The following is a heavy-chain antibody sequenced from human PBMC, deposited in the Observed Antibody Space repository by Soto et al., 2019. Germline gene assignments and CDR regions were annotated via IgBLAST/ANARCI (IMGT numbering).Heavy chain of an antibody. CDR1: GFTFSSYS. CDR3: ARDGLATMVRGVVLYYFDY. Sequence: EVQLVESGGGLVKPGGSLRLSCAASGFTFSSYSMNWVRQAPGKGLEWVSSISSSSSYIYYADSVKGRFTISRDNAKNSLYLQMNSLRTEDTAVYYCARDGLATMVRGVVLYYFDYWGQGTLLTVSS. J-gene: IGHJ4*02. CDR2: ISSSSSYI. V-gene: IGHV3-21*01. D-gene: IGHD3-10*01.